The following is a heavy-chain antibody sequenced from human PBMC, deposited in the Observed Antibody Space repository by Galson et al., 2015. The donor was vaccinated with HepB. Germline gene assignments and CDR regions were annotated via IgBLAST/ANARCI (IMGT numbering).Heavy chain of an antibody. CDR1: GYTFIGYY. Sequence: SVKVSCKASGYTFIGYYMHWVRQAPGQGLEWMGWINPNSGGTNYAQKFQGRVTMTRDTSISTAYMELSRLRPDDTAVYYCARDIVVVSAVKGFDNWGQGTPVTVSS. CDR2: INPNSGGT. V-gene: IGHV1-2*02. CDR3: ARDIVVVSAVKGFDN. D-gene: IGHD2-2*01. J-gene: IGHJ4*02.